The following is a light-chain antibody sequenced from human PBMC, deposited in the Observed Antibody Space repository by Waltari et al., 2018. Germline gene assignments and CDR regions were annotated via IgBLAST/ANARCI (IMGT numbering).Light chain of an antibody. Sequence: SYEPTQPPSVTVSPGQTARIACSGDALTDQYVHWYQQRPGRAPVVVIYKDPKRPSGIPERFSCSSSGKTVTLTISGVQAEDESDYYCQSADSTGSDVVFGGGTKLTVL. CDR2: KDP. V-gene: IGLV3-25*03. CDR1: ALTDQY. J-gene: IGLJ2*01. CDR3: QSADSTGSDVV.